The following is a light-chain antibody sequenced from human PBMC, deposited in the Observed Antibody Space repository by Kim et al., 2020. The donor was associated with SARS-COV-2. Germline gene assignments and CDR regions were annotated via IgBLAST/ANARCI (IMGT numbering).Light chain of an antibody. CDR3: QQYDDWPLT. CDR2: GAS. J-gene: IGKJ4*01. Sequence: EVVMTQSPATVSVPPGERATLSCRASKSVSSYLAWYQQKPGQAPRLLIYGASIRATDIPARFSGSGSGTEFTLTISSLQSEDLAVYYCQQYDDWPLTFGGGTKVDIK. CDR1: KSVSSY. V-gene: IGKV3-15*01.